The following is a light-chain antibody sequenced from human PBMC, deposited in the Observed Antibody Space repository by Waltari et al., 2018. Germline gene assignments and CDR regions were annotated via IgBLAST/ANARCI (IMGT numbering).Light chain of an antibody. CDR1: QGISNY. Sequence: DIQMTQSPSSLSASGGDRVTINCRASQGISNYLAWYQQKPGKVPKLLIYASSTLQSGVPSRFSGSGSGTDFTLTISSLQPEDVATYYCQKYNSAPWTFGQGTKVEIK. CDR3: QKYNSAPWT. CDR2: ASS. V-gene: IGKV1-27*01. J-gene: IGKJ1*01.